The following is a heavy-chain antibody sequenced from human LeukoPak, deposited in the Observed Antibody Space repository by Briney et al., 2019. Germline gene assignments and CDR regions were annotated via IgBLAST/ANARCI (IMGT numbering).Heavy chain of an antibody. J-gene: IGHJ4*02. V-gene: IGHV4-30-4*08. CDR2: IYYSGST. D-gene: IGHD2-2*01. Sequence: KPSETLSLTCAVSGGSISSGDYYWSWIRQPPGKGLEWIGYIYYSGSTYYNPSLKSRVTISVDTSKNQFSLKLSSVTAADTAVYYCARPRYCSSTSCHFFDYWGQGTLVTVSS. CDR3: ARPRYCSSTSCHFFDY. CDR1: GGSISSGDYY.